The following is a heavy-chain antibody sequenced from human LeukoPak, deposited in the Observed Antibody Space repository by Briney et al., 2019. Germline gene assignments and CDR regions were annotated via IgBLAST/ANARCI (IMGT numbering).Heavy chain of an antibody. CDR1: GGSISSGGYY. J-gene: IGHJ4*02. CDR3: ARAGRGSSWYFHDY. D-gene: IGHD6-13*01. Sequence: PSETLSLTCTVSGGSISSGGYYWSWIRQHPGKGLGWIGYIYYSGSTYYNPSLKSRVTISVDTSKSQFSLKLSSVTAADTAVYYCARAGRGSSWYFHDYWGQGTLVTVSS. V-gene: IGHV4-31*03. CDR2: IYYSGST.